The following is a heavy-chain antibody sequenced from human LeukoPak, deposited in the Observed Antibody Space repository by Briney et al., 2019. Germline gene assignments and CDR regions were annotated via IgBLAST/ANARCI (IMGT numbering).Heavy chain of an antibody. V-gene: IGHV3-48*03. CDR1: GFAFSSFE. Sequence: GGSLRLSCAASGFAFSSFEMNWVRQAPGKGLEWVSYISSSGTTIYYADSVKGRFTTSRDNAKNSLYLQMNSLRPEDTAVYYCARADYWGQGALVTVSS. CDR2: ISSSGTTI. J-gene: IGHJ4*02. CDR3: ARADY.